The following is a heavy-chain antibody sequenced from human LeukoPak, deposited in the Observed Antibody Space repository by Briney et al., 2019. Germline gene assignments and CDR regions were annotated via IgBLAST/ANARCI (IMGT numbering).Heavy chain of an antibody. CDR1: GGSFGGYY. Sequence: SETLSLTCAVYGGSFGGYYWSWIRQPPGKGLEWIGEINHSGSTNYNPSLKSRVTISVDTSKNQFSLKLSSVTAADTAVYYCARGGYSYGYSGIRFDYWGQGTLVTVSS. J-gene: IGHJ4*02. D-gene: IGHD5-18*01. V-gene: IGHV4-34*01. CDR3: ARGGYSYGYSGIRFDY. CDR2: INHSGST.